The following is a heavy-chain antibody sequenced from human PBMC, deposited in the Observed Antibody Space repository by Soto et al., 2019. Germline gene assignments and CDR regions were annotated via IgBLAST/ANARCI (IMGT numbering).Heavy chain of an antibody. D-gene: IGHD2-15*01. CDR2: ISYDGNNK. Sequence: QPGGSLRLSCAASGFTFSNYGMHWVRQTPGKGLEWVAVISYDGNNKYYADSVKGRFTISRDKSKNRLYLQMNSLRTEDTAVYYCAKDRRPHEYCSGGSCYNGFAYWGQGTRVTVSS. CDR1: GFTFSNYG. CDR3: AKDRRPHEYCSGGSCYNGFAY. J-gene: IGHJ4*02. V-gene: IGHV3-30*18.